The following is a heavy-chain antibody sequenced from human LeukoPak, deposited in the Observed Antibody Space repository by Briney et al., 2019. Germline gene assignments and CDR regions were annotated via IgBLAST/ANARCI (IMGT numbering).Heavy chain of an antibody. J-gene: IGHJ4*02. D-gene: IGHD3-10*01. Sequence: ASVKVSCKTSGYTFTGYYMHWVRQAPGQGLDWMGWINPNSGGTNYAQKFQGRVTMTRDTSISTAYMELSRLRSDDTTVYYCARPPYYYGSGSHDYWGQGTLVTVSS. V-gene: IGHV1-2*02. CDR2: INPNSGGT. CDR3: ARPPYYYGSGSHDY. CDR1: GYTFTGYY.